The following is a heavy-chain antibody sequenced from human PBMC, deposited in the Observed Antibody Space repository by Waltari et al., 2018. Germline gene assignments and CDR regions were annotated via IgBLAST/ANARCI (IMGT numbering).Heavy chain of an antibody. CDR3: ARRPGDDYSNYYYYGMDV. D-gene: IGHD4-4*01. Sequence: QLQLQESGPGLLKPSETLSLTCTVSGGSISSSSYYWGWIRQPPGKGLEWIGSIYYSGSTYYNPSLKSRVTISVDTSKNQFSLKLSSVTAADTAVYYCARRPGDDYSNYYYYGMDVWGQGTTVTVSS. J-gene: IGHJ6*02. CDR1: GGSISSSSYY. CDR2: IYYSGST. V-gene: IGHV4-39*01.